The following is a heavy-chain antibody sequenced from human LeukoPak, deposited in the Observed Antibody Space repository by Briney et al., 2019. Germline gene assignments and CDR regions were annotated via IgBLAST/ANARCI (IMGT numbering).Heavy chain of an antibody. V-gene: IGHV4-39*07. D-gene: IGHD6-6*01. J-gene: IGHJ6*03. CDR1: GGSISSSSYY. Sequence: SETLSLTCTVSGGSISSSSYYWGWVRQPPGKGLEWIGSIYYSGSTYYNPSLKSRVTISVDTSKNQFSLKLSSVTAADTAVYYCARGRGIAARYYYYMDVWGKGTTVTVSS. CDR3: ARGRGIAARYYYYMDV. CDR2: IYYSGST.